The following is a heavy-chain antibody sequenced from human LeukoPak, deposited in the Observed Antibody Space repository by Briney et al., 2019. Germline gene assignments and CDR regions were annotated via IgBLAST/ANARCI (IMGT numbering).Heavy chain of an antibody. J-gene: IGHJ6*02. CDR3: AKDPDSSGYYNYYYGVDV. CDR2: ISYDGSNK. D-gene: IGHD3-22*01. V-gene: IGHV3-30*18. Sequence: PGGSLRLSCAASGVTFSSYGMHWVRQAPGKGLEWVAVISYDGSNKYYADSVKGRFTISRDNSKNTLYLQMNSLRAEDTAVYYCAKDPDSSGYYNYYYGVDVWGQGTTVTVSS. CDR1: GVTFSSYG.